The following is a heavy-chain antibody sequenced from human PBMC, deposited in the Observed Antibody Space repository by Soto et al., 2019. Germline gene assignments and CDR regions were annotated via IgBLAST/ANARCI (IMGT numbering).Heavy chain of an antibody. CDR2: IWYDGSNK. CDR3: ARDRGRYCSGGSCYSGLDY. J-gene: IGHJ4*02. CDR1: GFTFSSYG. D-gene: IGHD2-15*01. V-gene: IGHV3-33*01. Sequence: QVQLVESGGGVVQPGRSLRLSCAASGFTFSSYGMHWVRQAPGKGLEWVAVIWYDGSNKYYADSVKGRFTISRDNSKNTLYLQMNSLRAEDTAVYYCARDRGRYCSGGSCYSGLDYWGQGTLVTVSS.